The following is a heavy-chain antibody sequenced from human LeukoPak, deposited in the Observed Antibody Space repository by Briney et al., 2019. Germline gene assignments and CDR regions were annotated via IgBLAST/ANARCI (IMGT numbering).Heavy chain of an antibody. V-gene: IGHV4-59*08. CDR2: IYHSGST. CDR1: GFTFSSYS. CDR3: ARPSGMGPAFDI. D-gene: IGHD1-1*01. J-gene: IGHJ3*02. Sequence: GSLRLSCAASGFTFSSYSMNWVRQAPGKGLEWIGYIYHSGSTNYNPSLKSRVTISLDTSKNLFSLKLSSVTAADTAVYYCARPSGMGPAFDIWGQGTMVTVSS.